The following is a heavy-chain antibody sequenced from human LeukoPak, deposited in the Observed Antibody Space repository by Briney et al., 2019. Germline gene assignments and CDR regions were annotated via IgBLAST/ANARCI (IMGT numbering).Heavy chain of an antibody. CDR1: GYTFSSYY. V-gene: IGHV1-46*01. CDR2: INPSGASR. CDR3: ARGAPVVVPSDYGPGYFRL. Sequence: ASVKVSCKASGYTFSSYYMHWLRQAPGHGLEWMGLINPSGASRSYAQKFQGRVTMTTDTSTSTVYMELSSLRSEDTAVYYCARGAPVVVPSDYGPGYFRLWGQGTLVTVSS. J-gene: IGHJ1*01. D-gene: IGHD2-15*01.